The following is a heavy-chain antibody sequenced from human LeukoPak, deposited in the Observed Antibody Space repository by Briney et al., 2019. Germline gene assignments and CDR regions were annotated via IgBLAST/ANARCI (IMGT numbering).Heavy chain of an antibody. J-gene: IGHJ4*02. CDR1: GGSFSGHY. CDR2: IKHSGST. Sequence: SETLSLTCVVYGGSFSGHYWSWIRQPPGKGLERIGEIKHSGSTNYNPSLKSRVTISVDTSKNQFSLKLSSVTAADTAVYYCARHRSGTRDFDYWGQGTLVTVSS. D-gene: IGHD1-26*01. V-gene: IGHV4-34*01. CDR3: ARHRSGTRDFDY.